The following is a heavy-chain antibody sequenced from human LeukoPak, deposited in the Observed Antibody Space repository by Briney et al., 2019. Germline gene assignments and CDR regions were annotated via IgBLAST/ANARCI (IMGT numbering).Heavy chain of an antibody. Sequence: ASVKVSCKASGYTFTGYYMHWVRQAPGQGLEWMGWINPNSGGTHYAQKFQGRVTMTRDTSISTAYMELSRLRSDDTAVYYCARNKWFGTGWFDPWGQGTLVTVSS. CDR3: ARNKWFGTGWFDP. D-gene: IGHD3-10*01. V-gene: IGHV1-2*02. CDR2: INPNSGGT. CDR1: GYTFTGYY. J-gene: IGHJ5*02.